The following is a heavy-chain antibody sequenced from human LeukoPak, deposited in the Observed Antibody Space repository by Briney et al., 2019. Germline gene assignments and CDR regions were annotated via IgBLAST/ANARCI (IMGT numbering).Heavy chain of an antibody. J-gene: IGHJ4*02. CDR1: GGSISSSNW. CDR2: IYHSGST. D-gene: IGHD3-22*01. Sequence: SGTLSLTCAVSGGSISSSNWWSWVRQSPGKGLEWIGEIYHSGSTNYNPSLKSRVTISVDTSKNQFSLKLSSVTAADTAVYYCARTVSGDSSGYFYWGQGTLVTVSS. CDR3: ARTVSGDSSGYFY. V-gene: IGHV4-4*02.